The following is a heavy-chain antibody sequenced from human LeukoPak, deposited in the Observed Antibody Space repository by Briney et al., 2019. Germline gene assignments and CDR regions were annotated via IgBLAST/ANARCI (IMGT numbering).Heavy chain of an antibody. V-gene: IGHV4-59*01. CDR3: ARGYSSGWSGYYYYYADV. Sequence: PSETLSLTCTVSSGSISSYYWSWIRQPPGKGLEWIGYIYYSGSTNYNPSLKSRVTISVDTSKNQFSLKLSSVTAADTAVYYCARGYSSGWSGYYYYYADVWGKGTTVTISS. D-gene: IGHD6-19*01. CDR2: IYYSGST. J-gene: IGHJ6*03. CDR1: SGSISSYY.